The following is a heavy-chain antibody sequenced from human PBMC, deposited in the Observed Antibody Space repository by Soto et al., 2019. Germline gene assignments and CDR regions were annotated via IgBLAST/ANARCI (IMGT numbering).Heavy chain of an antibody. CDR3: ARQDVLMVYAIPPRGRGGMDV. CDR2: IYPGDSDT. J-gene: IGHJ6*02. D-gene: IGHD2-8*01. Sequence: GEALKISCKGSGCSFTSYWIGWVRQIPWKGLEWMGIIYPGDSDTRYSPSFQGQVTISADKSISTAYLQWSSLQASDTAMYCCARQDVLMVYAIPPRGRGGMDVWGQGTTVTVSS. V-gene: IGHV5-51*01. CDR1: GCSFTSYW.